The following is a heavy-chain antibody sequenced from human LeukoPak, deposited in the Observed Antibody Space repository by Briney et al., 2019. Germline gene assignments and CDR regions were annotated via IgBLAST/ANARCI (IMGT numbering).Heavy chain of an antibody. CDR3: TRVQFHSAYVYVGPHDY. Sequence: GGSLTLSCAASGFTFSSYWMSWVRQTPGKGLEWVANIKQQGGEKYYVDSVEGRLTISRDNAKNLLYLQMNSLRAEDTAVYYCTRVQFHSAYVYVGPHDYWGQGTLVTVSS. CDR2: IKQQGGEK. V-gene: IGHV3-7*01. J-gene: IGHJ4*02. D-gene: IGHD3-16*01. CDR1: GFTFSSYW.